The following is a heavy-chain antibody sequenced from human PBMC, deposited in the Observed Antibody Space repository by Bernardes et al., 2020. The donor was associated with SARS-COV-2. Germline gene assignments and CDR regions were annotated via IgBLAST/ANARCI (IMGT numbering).Heavy chain of an antibody. CDR3: ARLPLRSPYKYAHEY. CDR2: VYYSGNT. V-gene: IGHV4-39*01. J-gene: IGHJ4*02. D-gene: IGHD2-2*01. CDR1: GGSISSNTYY. Sequence: SETLSLTCTVSGGSISSNTYYWGWIRQPPGKGLEWIGSVYYSGNTYYNPSLKSRVTISVDTSKSQFSLKLTSVTAADTAVYYCARLPLRSPYKYAHEYWGQGTLATVSS.